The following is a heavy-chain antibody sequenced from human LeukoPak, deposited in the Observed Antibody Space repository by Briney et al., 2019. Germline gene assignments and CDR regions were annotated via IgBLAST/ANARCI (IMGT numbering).Heavy chain of an antibody. V-gene: IGHV3-7*01. CDR1: GFSFSSFW. J-gene: IGHJ4*02. Sequence: AGSLTLSCAASGFSFSSFWMSWVRQAPGKGLQWVANIKQHESEKYYVDSVMGRFTISRDNAKNSLCLQMNSLRAEDTAVYYCARSGYSGYDLQYYYDSSGYLSVDYWGQGTLVTVSS. D-gene: IGHD3-22*01. CDR3: ARSGYSGYDLQYYYDSSGYLSVDY. CDR2: IKQHESEK.